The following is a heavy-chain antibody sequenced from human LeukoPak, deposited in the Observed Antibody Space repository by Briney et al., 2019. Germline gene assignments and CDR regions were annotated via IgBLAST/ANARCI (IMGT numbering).Heavy chain of an antibody. Sequence: MSSETLSLTCAVSGGSISSSYWSWIRQPPGKGLEWIGYIYYSGSTNYNPSLKSRVTISVDTSKNQFSLKLSSVTAADTAVYYCARDSPPIWGQGTMVTVS. CDR1: GGSISSSY. J-gene: IGHJ3*02. CDR3: ARDSPPI. CDR2: IYYSGST. V-gene: IGHV4-59*01.